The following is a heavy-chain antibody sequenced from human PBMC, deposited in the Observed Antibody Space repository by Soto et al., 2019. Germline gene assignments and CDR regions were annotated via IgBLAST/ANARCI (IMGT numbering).Heavy chain of an antibody. CDR1: GASISSGDYY. D-gene: IGHD3-3*01. V-gene: IGHV4-30-4*01. J-gene: IGHJ5*02. Sequence: QVQLQESGPGLVKPSQTLSLTCTVSGASISSGDYYWSWIRQPPGKGLEWIAYISYRGTTYYNPSLQSRVTMSVDTSKNQFSLKLNSVNAADTAVYYCVRALGSRFMEWPRFDPWGQGTLVTVSS. CDR3: VRALGSRFMEWPRFDP. CDR2: ISYRGTT.